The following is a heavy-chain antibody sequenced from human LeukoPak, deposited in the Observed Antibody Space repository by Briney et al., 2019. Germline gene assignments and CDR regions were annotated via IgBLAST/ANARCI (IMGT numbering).Heavy chain of an antibody. Sequence: SETLSLTCTVSGGSISSSSYYWGWIRQPPGKGLEWIGSIYYSGSTYYNPSLKSRVTISVDTSKNQFSLKLSSVTAADTAVYYCATFSSGWHVGTYDYWGQGTLVTVPS. J-gene: IGHJ4*02. CDR3: ATFSSGWHVGTYDY. V-gene: IGHV4-39*01. CDR2: IYYSGST. D-gene: IGHD6-19*01. CDR1: GGSISSSSYY.